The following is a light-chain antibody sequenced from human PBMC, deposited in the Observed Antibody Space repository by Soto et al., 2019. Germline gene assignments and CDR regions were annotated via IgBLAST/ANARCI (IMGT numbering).Light chain of an antibody. V-gene: IGKV3-20*01. CDR1: QSVSSSY. CDR3: QHYRTS. Sequence: EIVLTQSPGTLSLSPGERATPSFRASQSVSSSYLAWYQQKPGQAPRQLIYGASSRATGIPDRFSGSGSGTDFTLTITRLEPEDFAVYYCQHYRTSFGGGTRVEIK. J-gene: IGKJ4*01. CDR2: GAS.